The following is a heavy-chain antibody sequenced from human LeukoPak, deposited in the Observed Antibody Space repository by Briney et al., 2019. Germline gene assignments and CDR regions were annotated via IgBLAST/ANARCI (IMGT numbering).Heavy chain of an antibody. CDR1: GGSISDYY. V-gene: IGHV4-59*01. CDR3: ARDRVHFGF. CDR2: IYYSGSSYHSGST. Sequence: SETLSLTCTVSGGSISDYYWSWIRQPPVKGLEWIGYIYYSGSSYHSGSTNYNPSLKSRVTISVEASENQFSLKLSSVTAADTAVYFCARDRVHFGFWGQGTLLTVSS. J-gene: IGHJ4*02.